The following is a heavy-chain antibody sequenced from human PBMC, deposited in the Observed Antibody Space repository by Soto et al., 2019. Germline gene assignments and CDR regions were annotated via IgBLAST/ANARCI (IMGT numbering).Heavy chain of an antibody. CDR1: GFTVSSFY. CDR3: ARDTFGGAYDFLH. D-gene: IGHD3-3*01. CDR2: ISSGGST. V-gene: IGHV3-66*01. J-gene: IGHJ4*02. Sequence: EVQLVESGGGLVQPGGSLRLSCAASGFTVSSFYMTWVRQAPGKGLQWVAVISSGGSTYYADSVKGRFTISRGNSKNTLYLEMNSLRAEDTAVYYCARDTFGGAYDFLHGGQVTLVTVSS.